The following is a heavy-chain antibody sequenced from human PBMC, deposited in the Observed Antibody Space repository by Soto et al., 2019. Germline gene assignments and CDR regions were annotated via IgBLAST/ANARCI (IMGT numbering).Heavy chain of an antibody. CDR3: ATVPYSSGPT. J-gene: IGHJ4*02. V-gene: IGHV3-15*07. D-gene: IGHD6-19*01. CDR2: IKPKSEGETT. Sequence: EMQLVQSGGGSVKPGGSLRLSCVAARFNFSAAGLNWIRQAPGKGLEWVGGIKPKSEGETTEYTAHVRGRFTISRDDSQNTLHLQMDSLKTDDTGVYSCATVPYSSGPTWSLGVLVTVSS. CDR1: RFNFSAAG.